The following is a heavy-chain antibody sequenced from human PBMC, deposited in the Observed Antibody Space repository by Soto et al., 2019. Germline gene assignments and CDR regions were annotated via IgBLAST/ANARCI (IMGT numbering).Heavy chain of an antibody. D-gene: IGHD4-17*01. V-gene: IGHV1-24*01. CDR3: AGRATVTTYYYYYGMDV. Sequence: ASVKVSCKVSGYTLTELSMHWVRQAPGKGLEWMGGFDPEDGETIYAQKFQGRVTMTEDTSTDTAYMELSSLRSEDTAVYYCAGRATVTTYYYYYGMDVWGQGTTVTVSS. CDR2: FDPEDGET. J-gene: IGHJ6*02. CDR1: GYTLTELS.